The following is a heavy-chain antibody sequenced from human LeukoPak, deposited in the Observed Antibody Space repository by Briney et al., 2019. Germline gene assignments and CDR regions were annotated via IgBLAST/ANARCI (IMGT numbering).Heavy chain of an antibody. D-gene: IGHD4-17*01. Sequence: GGSLRLSCAVSGFTFSDYSMNWVRQAPGKGLEWVSSISSSSYIYSADSVKGRFTISRDNAKNSLFLQMNSLRAEDTAVYYCARDHYGDYAFDSWGQGTLVTVSS. CDR3: ARDHYGDYAFDS. CDR2: ISSSSYI. V-gene: IGHV3-21*01. J-gene: IGHJ4*02. CDR1: GFTFSDYS.